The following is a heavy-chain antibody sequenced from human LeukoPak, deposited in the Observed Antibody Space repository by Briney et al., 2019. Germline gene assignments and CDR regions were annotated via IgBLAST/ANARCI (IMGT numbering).Heavy chain of an antibody. CDR1: GYTLTELS. D-gene: IGHD3-22*01. Sequence: ASVKVSCKVSGYTLTELSMHWVRQAPGKGLEWMGGFDPEDGETIYAQKFQGRVTMTEDTSTDTAYMELSSLRSEDTAVYYCATDLGYYDSSAYFNWFDPWGQGTLVTVSS. V-gene: IGHV1-24*01. CDR3: ATDLGYYDSSAYFNWFDP. CDR2: FDPEDGET. J-gene: IGHJ5*02.